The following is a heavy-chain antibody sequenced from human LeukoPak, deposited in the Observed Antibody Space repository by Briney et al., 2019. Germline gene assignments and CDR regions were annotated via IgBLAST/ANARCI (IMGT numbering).Heavy chain of an antibody. CDR2: ISSRSSYI. D-gene: IGHD1-1*01. V-gene: IGHV3-21*01. Sequence: GGSLRLSCAASGFTFSSYSMNWVRQAPGKGLEWVSSISSRSSYIYYADSVKGRFTISRDNAKNSLYLQMNSLRAEDTAVYYCASGRLRAFDYWGQGTLVTVSS. J-gene: IGHJ4*02. CDR1: GFTFSSYS. CDR3: ASGRLRAFDY.